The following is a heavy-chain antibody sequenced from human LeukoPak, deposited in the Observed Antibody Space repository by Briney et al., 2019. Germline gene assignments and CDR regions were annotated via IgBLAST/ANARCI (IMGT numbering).Heavy chain of an antibody. CDR2: IYYSGST. Sequence: ASETLSLTCTGSGGSISSYYWSWIRQPPGKGLEWIGYIYYSGSTNYNPSLKSRVTISVDTSKNQFSLKLSSVTAADTAVYYCARHSTYYYDSSGYLDYWGQGTLVTVSS. J-gene: IGHJ4*02. V-gene: IGHV4-59*08. CDR3: ARHSTYYYDSSGYLDY. CDR1: GGSISSYY. D-gene: IGHD3-22*01.